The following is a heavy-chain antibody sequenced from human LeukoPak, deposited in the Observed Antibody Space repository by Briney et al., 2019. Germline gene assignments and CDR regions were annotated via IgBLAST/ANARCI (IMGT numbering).Heavy chain of an antibody. CDR3: ARDPLGTEQP. CDR2: IGSSDSPI. V-gene: IGHV3-11*04. Sequence: PGGSLRLSCAASGFTFSDYYMSWIRQAPGKGLEWLSYIGSSDSPIYYADSVKGRFTISRDNAKNSLYLQMNSLRAEDTAVYYCARDPLGTEQPWGQGTLVTVSS. J-gene: IGHJ5*02. D-gene: IGHD6-13*01. CDR1: GFTFSDYY.